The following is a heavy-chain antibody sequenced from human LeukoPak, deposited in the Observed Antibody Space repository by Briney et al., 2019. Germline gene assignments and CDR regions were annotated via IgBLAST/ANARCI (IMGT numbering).Heavy chain of an antibody. V-gene: IGHV1-46*01. J-gene: IGHJ4*02. D-gene: IGHD3-22*01. CDR2: INPNDGST. CDR1: GYTFTAYH. CDR3: ARGTQIDSSVYYAGHFDY. Sequence: ASVRVSCKASGYTFTAYHMHWVRQAPGQGREWMGIINPNDGSTNYAQRFQGRVTMTRDRSTSTVYMELSSLRSEDTAVYYYARGTQIDSSVYYAGHFDYWGQGTLVTVSS.